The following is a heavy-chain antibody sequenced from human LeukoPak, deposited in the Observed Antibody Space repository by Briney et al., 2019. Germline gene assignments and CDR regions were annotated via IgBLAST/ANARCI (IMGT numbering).Heavy chain of an antibody. J-gene: IGHJ4*02. D-gene: IGHD2-15*01. CDR2: IYTSGST. Sequence: PSETLSLTCTVSGGSISSYYWSWIRQPPGEGLEWIGYIYTSGSTNYNPSLKSRVTISVDTSKNQISLKLSSVTAADTAVYYCARGGSALFDSWGQGTLVTVSS. CDR3: ARGGSALFDS. CDR1: GGSISSYY. V-gene: IGHV4-4*09.